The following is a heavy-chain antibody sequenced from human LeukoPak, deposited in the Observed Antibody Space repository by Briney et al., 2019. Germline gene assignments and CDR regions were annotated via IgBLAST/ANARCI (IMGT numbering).Heavy chain of an antibody. CDR1: GYSINSGSY. D-gene: IGHD2-2*01. Sequence: SETLSLTCAVSGYSINSGSYWGWIRQPPGKGLEWLGYICYSGSTYYNPSLKSRVTISVDTSENQFSLKLRSVTAADTAVYYCAAIVVVTTAIDYWGQGTLVTVSS. J-gene: IGHJ4*02. CDR2: ICYSGST. V-gene: IGHV4-38-2*01. CDR3: AAIVVVTTAIDY.